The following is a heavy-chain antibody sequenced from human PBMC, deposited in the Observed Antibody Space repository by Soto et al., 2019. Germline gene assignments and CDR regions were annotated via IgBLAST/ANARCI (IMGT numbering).Heavy chain of an antibody. V-gene: IGHV1-18*04. Sequence: ASVKVSCKASGYTFTSYGISWVRQAPGQGLEWMGWISAYNGNTNYAQKLQGRVTMTTDTSTSTAYMELRSLRSDDTAVYYRARDFTPTGTNDAFDIWGQGTMVTV. CDR3: ARDFTPTGTNDAFDI. D-gene: IGHD1-7*01. CDR1: GYTFTSYG. CDR2: ISAYNGNT. J-gene: IGHJ3*02.